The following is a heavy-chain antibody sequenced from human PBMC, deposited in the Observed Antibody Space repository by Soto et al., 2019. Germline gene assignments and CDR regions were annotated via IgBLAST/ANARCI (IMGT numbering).Heavy chain of an antibody. CDR3: ARDYEFGFDI. J-gene: IGHJ3*02. D-gene: IGHD3-22*01. Sequence: EVQLVESGGGLVQPGGSLRLSCEASAFTLSSYWMSWVRQAPGKGLEWVANIKPDGSEKYYVDSVKGRFTISRDNTKNSLYLQMITLRPEDTAIYSCARDYEFGFDIWGQGTLVTVSS. V-gene: IGHV3-7*01. CDR2: IKPDGSEK. CDR1: AFTLSSYW.